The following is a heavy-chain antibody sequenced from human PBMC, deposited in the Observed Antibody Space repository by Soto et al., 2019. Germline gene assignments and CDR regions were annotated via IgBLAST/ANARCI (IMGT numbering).Heavy chain of an antibody. CDR3: ARERRGRRITDY. J-gene: IGHJ4*02. CDR1: GFIFSDYY. Sequence: QEQLVESGGGLVKPGGSLRLSCAASGFIFSDYYMNWIRQAPGKGLEWLSYISSSGGHTNYADSGKGRFTISRDNGRDSLFLQLNSLTAEDTAVYFCARERRGRRITDYWGRGTLVTVSP. V-gene: IGHV3-11*06. CDR2: ISSSGGHT.